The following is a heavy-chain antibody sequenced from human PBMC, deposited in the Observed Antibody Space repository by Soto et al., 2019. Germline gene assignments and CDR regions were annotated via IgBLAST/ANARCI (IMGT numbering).Heavy chain of an antibody. V-gene: IGHV4-59*08. CDR2: IHYSGST. D-gene: IGHD2-2*03. Sequence: SETLSLTCTVSGDSISSYYWSWIRQPPGKGLEWIGYIHYSGSTNYNPSLKSRVTISVDTSKNQFSLKLSSVTAADTAVYYCGRHDPGYCSGTSCFSEIDYWGQGTLVTVSS. CDR1: GDSISSYY. CDR3: GRHDPGYCSGTSCFSEIDY. J-gene: IGHJ4*02.